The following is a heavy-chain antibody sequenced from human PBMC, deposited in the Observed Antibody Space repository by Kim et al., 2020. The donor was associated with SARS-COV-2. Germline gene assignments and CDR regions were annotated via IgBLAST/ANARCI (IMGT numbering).Heavy chain of an antibody. J-gene: IGHJ4*02. CDR3: ARHPEMYSSSWLDY. D-gene: IGHD6-13*01. CDR1: GFTVSSNY. CDR2: IYSGGST. V-gene: IGHV3-66*04. Sequence: GGSLRLSCAASGFTVSSNYMSWVRQAPGKGLEWVSVIYSGGSTYYADSVKGRFTISRDNSKNTLYLQMNSLRAEDTAVYYCARHPEMYSSSWLDYWGQGTLVTVSS.